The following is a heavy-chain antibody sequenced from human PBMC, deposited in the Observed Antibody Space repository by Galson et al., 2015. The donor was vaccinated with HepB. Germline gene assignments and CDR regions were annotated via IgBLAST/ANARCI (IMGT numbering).Heavy chain of an antibody. CDR3: AKRALGTATTSYYFDY. J-gene: IGHJ4*02. V-gene: IGHV3-23*01. CDR1: GFTFSSYA. Sequence: SLRPSCAASGFTFSSYAMSWVRRAPGKGLERVSAISVSGTYTYYADSVKGRFTISRDDSKNTLYLQMNSLRAEDTAIYYCAKRALGTATTSYYFDYWGQGTLVTVSS. CDR2: ISVSGTYT. D-gene: IGHD7-27*01.